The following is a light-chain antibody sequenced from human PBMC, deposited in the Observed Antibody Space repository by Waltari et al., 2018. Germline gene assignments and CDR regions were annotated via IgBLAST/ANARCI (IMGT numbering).Light chain of an antibody. J-gene: IGLJ2*01. CDR1: SSDVGGYDF. CDR3: SSHTSISTSVV. CDR2: DVY. Sequence: QSALTQPASVSGAPGQSITISCTGTSSDVGGYDFVSWYQQYPGKAPQLIIYDVYYRPSGVSQRFSASKSGDTASLTISGLQTDDEADYCCSSHTSISTSVVFGGGTKLTVL. V-gene: IGLV2-14*03.